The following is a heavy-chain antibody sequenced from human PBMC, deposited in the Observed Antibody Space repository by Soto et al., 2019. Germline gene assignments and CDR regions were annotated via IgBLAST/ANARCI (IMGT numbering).Heavy chain of an antibody. V-gene: IGHV3-30-3*01. Sequence: QVQLVESGGGVVQPGRSLRLSCAASGFTFSSYAMHWVRQAPGKGLEWVAVISYDGSNKYYADSVKGRFTISRDNSKNTLYLQMKSRRAEDTAVYYCARDLERYCSGGSCYGMDVWGQGTTVTVSS. CDR3: ARDLERYCSGGSCYGMDV. CDR2: ISYDGSNK. J-gene: IGHJ6*02. D-gene: IGHD2-15*01. CDR1: GFTFSSYA.